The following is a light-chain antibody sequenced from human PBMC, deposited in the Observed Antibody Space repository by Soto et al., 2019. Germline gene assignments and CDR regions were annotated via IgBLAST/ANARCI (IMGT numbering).Light chain of an antibody. CDR2: LEGSGSY. CDR1: SGHSGYI. V-gene: IGLV4-60*02. Sequence: QSVLTQSSSASASLGSSVKLTCTLSSGHSGYIIAWHQQQPGKAPRYLMKLEGSGSYNKGSGVPDRFSGSSSGADRYLTISNLQFEDEADYYCETWDSSIQVFGGGTKLTVL. CDR3: ETWDSSIQV. J-gene: IGLJ3*02.